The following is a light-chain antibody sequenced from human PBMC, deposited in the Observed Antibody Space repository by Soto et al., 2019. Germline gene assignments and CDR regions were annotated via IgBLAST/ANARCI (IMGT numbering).Light chain of an antibody. CDR2: EVS. V-gene: IGLV2-23*02. CDR3: CSYEGRTIFLV. J-gene: IGLJ1*01. CDR1: SSDVGSYNL. Sequence: QSVLTQPASVSGSPEQSITISCTGTSSDVGSYNLVSWYQQHPGKAPKLMIYEVSKRPSGVSNRFSGSKSGNTASLTIFGLQAEDEAYYYCCSYEGRTIFLVFGTGTKVTVL.